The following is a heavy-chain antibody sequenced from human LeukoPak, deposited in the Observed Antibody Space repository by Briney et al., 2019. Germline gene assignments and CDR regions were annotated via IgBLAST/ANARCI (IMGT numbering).Heavy chain of an antibody. V-gene: IGHV4-61*02. J-gene: IGHJ6*03. Sequence: SETLSLTCTVSGGSISSSSYYWSWIRQPAGKGLEWIGRIYTSGSTNYNPSLKSRVTMSVDTSKNQFSLKLSSVTAADTAVYYCARDGRGSAGTMAYYYYYMDVWGKGTTVTISS. D-gene: IGHD6-13*01. CDR3: ARDGRGSAGTMAYYYYYMDV. CDR2: IYTSGST. CDR1: GGSISSSSYY.